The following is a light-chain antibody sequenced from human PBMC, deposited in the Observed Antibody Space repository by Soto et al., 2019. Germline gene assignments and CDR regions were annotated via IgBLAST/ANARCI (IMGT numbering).Light chain of an antibody. V-gene: IGKV3-20*01. Sequence: EIVLTQSPGTLSLSPGEKATLSCRASQRVSSSYLAWDQQKPGQAPRLLIYGASSMATGIPDRFSGSGSGTDFTLTISRLEPEDFAVYYCQQYGSSPTFGGGTKVDIK. CDR1: QRVSSSY. CDR2: GAS. CDR3: QQYGSSPT. J-gene: IGKJ4*01.